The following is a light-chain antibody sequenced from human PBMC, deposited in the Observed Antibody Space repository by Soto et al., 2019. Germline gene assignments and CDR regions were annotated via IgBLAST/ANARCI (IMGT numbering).Light chain of an antibody. J-gene: IGKJ1*01. CDR1: QGISSY. CDR3: QKYYSYPRT. CDR2: AAS. V-gene: IGKV1-8*01. Sequence: AIRMTQSPSSLSASTGDIVTITCRASQGISSYLAWYQQKPGKAPKLLIYAASTLQSGVPSRFSGSGSGTDFTLTISCLQYEDFATYYCQKYYSYPRTFGQGTKVE.